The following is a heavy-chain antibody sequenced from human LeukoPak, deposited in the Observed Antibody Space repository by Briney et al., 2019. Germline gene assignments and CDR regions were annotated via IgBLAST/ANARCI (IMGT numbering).Heavy chain of an antibody. CDR3: ARDDGPEPFDAFDI. CDR2: IIPIFGTA. Sequence: SVKVSCKASGGTFTSYAISWVRQAPGQGLEWMGGIIPIFGTANYAQKFQGRVTITADESTSTAYMELSSLRSEDTAVYYCARDDGPEPFDAFDIWGQGTMVTVSS. D-gene: IGHD1-14*01. CDR1: GGTFTSYA. J-gene: IGHJ3*02. V-gene: IGHV1-69*13.